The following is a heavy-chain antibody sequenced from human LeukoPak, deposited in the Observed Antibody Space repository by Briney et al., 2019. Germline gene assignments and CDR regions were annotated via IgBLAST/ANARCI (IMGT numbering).Heavy chain of an antibody. V-gene: IGHV4-59*08. D-gene: IGHD6-19*01. J-gene: IGHJ4*02. CDR2: IYSSGNT. CDR1: GGSISSYY. Sequence: PSETLSLTCTVSGGSISSYYWSWIRQSPGKGLEWIGFIYSSGNTNYNPSLKSRVTISVDTSKNQFSLKLTSVTAADTAVYYCARHEGQWLSAWDYWGQRTLVTASS. CDR3: ARHEGQWLSAWDY.